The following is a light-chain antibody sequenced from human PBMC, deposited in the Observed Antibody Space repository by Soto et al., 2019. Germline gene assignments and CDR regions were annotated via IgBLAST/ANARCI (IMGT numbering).Light chain of an antibody. V-gene: IGKV3-20*01. J-gene: IGKJ1*01. CDR2: GAS. Sequence: IVLTQSPGTLSLSPGERATLSCRASQSISSSYLAWYQQKPGQAPRLLIYGASSRATGIPDRFSGSGSGTDFTLTINRLEPEDFAVYYCQQYDSSLRTFGQGTKVDIK. CDR1: QSISSSY. CDR3: QQYDSSLRT.